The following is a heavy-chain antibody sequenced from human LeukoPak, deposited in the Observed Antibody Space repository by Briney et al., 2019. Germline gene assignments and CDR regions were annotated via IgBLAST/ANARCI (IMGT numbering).Heavy chain of an antibody. CDR1: GFTFSSYG. CDR2: IRYDGSNK. D-gene: IGHD3-22*01. J-gene: IGHJ4*02. CDR3: AKGAPTYYYDSSGYYSFDY. Sequence: TGGSLRLSCAASGFTFSSYGMHWVRQAPGKGLEWVAFIRYDGSNKYYADSVKGRFTISRENSKHTLYLQMNSLRAEDTAVYYCAKGAPTYYYDSSGYYSFDYWGQGTLVTVSS. V-gene: IGHV3-30*02.